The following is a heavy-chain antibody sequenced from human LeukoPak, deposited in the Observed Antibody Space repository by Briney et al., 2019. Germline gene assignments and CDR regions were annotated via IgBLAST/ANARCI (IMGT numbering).Heavy chain of an antibody. CDR3: ARDNWNYGPYYYGMDV. D-gene: IGHD1-7*01. J-gene: IGHJ6*02. Sequence: SVKVSCKASAGTFSSYTISWGRQAPGQGLEWMGGIIPILGIANYAQKFQGRVTITADKSTSTAYMELSSLRSEDTAVYYCARDNWNYGPYYYGMDVWGQGTTVTVSS. V-gene: IGHV1-69*04. CDR1: AGTFSSYT. CDR2: IIPILGIA.